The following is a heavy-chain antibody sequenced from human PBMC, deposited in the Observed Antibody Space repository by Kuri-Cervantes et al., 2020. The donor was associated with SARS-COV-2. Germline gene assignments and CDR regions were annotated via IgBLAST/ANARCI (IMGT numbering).Heavy chain of an antibody. J-gene: IGHJ5*02. V-gene: IGHV4-39*01. D-gene: IGHD3-3*01. CDR1: GGSISSSSYY. CDR2: IYYSGST. Sequence: SETLSLTCTVSGGSISSSSYYWGWIRQPPGKGPEWIGSIYYSGSTYYNPSLKSRVTISVDTSKNQFSLKLSSVTAADTAVYYCARQMMSSITIFGVVITRNWFDPWAREPLSPSP. CDR3: ARQMMSSITIFGVVITRNWFDP.